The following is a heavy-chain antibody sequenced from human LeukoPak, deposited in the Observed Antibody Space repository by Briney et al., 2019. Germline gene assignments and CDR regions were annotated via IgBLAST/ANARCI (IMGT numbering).Heavy chain of an antibody. J-gene: IGHJ4*02. CDR2: IYYSGST. V-gene: IGHV4-59*01. D-gene: IGHD2-2*01. CDR1: GGSISSYY. Sequence: PSETLSLTCTVSGGSISSYYWSWIRQPPGKGLEWIGYIYYSGSTNYNPSLRSRVTISVDTSKNQFSLKLSSVTAADTAVYYCARNVVVPAAIFDYWGQGTLVTVSS. CDR3: ARNVVVPAAIFDY.